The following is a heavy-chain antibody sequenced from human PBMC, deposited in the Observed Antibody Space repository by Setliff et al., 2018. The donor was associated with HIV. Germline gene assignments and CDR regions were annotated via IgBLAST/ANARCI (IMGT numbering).Heavy chain of an antibody. D-gene: IGHD2-21*01. CDR3: ARSLWLGDIQH. CDR2: INHSGGST. Sequence: SETLSLTCAVYGESFSGYYWNWIRQPPGKGLEWIGEINHSGGSTNFNPSLKSRVTISVDSSKKQFSLKLSSVTAADTAVYYCARSLWLGDIQHWGQGTLVTVSS. J-gene: IGHJ1*01. CDR1: GESFSGYY. V-gene: IGHV4-34*01.